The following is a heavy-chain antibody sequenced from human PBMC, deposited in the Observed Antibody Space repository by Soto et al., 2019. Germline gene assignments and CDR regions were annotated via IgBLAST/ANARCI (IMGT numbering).Heavy chain of an antibody. CDR1: GYTFTSYG. V-gene: IGHV1-18*04. CDR2: ISAYNGNT. D-gene: IGHD3-22*01. Sequence: GASVKVSCKASGYTFTSYGISWVRQAPGQGLEWMGWISAYNGNTNYAQKLQGRVTMTTDTSTSTAYMELRSLRSDDTAVYYCARGYYYDSSGSDAFDIWGQGTMVTVSS. CDR3: ARGYYYDSSGSDAFDI. J-gene: IGHJ3*02.